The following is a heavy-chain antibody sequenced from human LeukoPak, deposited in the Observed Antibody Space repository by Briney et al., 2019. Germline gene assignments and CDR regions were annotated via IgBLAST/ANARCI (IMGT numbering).Heavy chain of an antibody. Sequence: GRSLRLSCAASGFTFDDYAMHWVRQAPGKGLEWVSGISWNSGSIGYADSVKGRFTISRDNAKNSLYLQMNSLRAEDTAVYYCARGYSSGWYCDYWGQGTLVTVSS. CDR3: ARGYSSGWYCDY. V-gene: IGHV3-9*01. J-gene: IGHJ4*02. CDR2: ISWNSGSI. D-gene: IGHD6-19*01. CDR1: GFTFDDYA.